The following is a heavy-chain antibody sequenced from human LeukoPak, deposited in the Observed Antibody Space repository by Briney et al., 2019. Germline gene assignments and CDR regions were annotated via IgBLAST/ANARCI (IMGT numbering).Heavy chain of an antibody. D-gene: IGHD2-21*02. CDR2: ISYDGSNK. V-gene: IGHV3-30-3*01. Sequence: GGSLRLSCAASGFTFSSYAMHWVRQAPGKGLEWVAVISYDGSNKYYADSVKGRFTISRDNSKNTLYLQMNSLRAEDTAVYYCARGSVVVTAISDAFDIWGQGTMVTVSS. CDR3: ARGSVVVTAISDAFDI. J-gene: IGHJ3*02. CDR1: GFTFSSYA.